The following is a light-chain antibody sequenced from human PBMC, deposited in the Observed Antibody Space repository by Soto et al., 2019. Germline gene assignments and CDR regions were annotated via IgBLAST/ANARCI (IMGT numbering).Light chain of an antibody. Sequence: QSALTQPASVSGSPGQSITISCTGTSSDVGSYNLVSWYQQHPGKAPKLMIYEGSKRPSGVSNRLSGSKSGNTASLTISGLQAEDEADYYCCSYAGSSTHVVFGGGTTLTVL. CDR3: CSYAGSSTHVV. V-gene: IGLV2-23*01. CDR2: EGS. CDR1: SSDVGSYNL. J-gene: IGLJ2*01.